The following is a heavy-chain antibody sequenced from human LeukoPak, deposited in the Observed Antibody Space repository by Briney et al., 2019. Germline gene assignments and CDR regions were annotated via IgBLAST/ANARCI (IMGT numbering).Heavy chain of an antibody. Sequence: GGSLRLSCAAPGFTFSTYAMHSVRQAPGKGLERGAVISYSGGNKCSADSVKGRFTIFRDNSKNTLSLQMNSLRTEDTAVYFCARVDSTGWLIYGMDVWGQGTTVTVSS. J-gene: IGHJ6*02. V-gene: IGHV3-30*04. CDR2: ISYSGGNK. D-gene: IGHD6-19*01. CDR1: GFTFSTYA. CDR3: ARVDSTGWLIYGMDV.